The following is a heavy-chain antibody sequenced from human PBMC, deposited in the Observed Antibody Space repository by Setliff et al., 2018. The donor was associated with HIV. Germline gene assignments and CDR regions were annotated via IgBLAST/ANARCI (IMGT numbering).Heavy chain of an antibody. CDR2: IYYSGST. CDR1: GGSISTSTYY. Sequence: SETVSLTCTVSGGSISTSTYYWGWIRQPPGKGLEWIGSIYYSGSTYYNSSLQSRVTISVDTSKNQFSLKVNSVTAADTAVYYCARHPPNLDWLDPWGQGTLVTVSS. J-gene: IGHJ5*02. V-gene: IGHV4-39*01. CDR3: ARHPPNLDWLDP.